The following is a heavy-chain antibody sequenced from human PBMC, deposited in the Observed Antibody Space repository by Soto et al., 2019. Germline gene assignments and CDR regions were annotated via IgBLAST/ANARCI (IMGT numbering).Heavy chain of an antibody. CDR2: IDPSDSQT. Sequence: PGESLKISCNGSGYSFASYWITWVRQKPWKGLEWMGRIDPSDSQTYYSPSFRGHVTISVTKSITTVFLQWSSLRASDTAMYYCARQIYDSDTGPNFQYYFDSWGQGTPVTVSS. D-gene: IGHD3-22*01. V-gene: IGHV5-10-1*01. CDR3: ARQIYDSDTGPNFQYYFDS. CDR1: GYSFASYW. J-gene: IGHJ4*02.